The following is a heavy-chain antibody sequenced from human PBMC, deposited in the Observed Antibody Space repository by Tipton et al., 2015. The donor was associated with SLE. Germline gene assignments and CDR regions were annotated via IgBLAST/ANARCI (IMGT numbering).Heavy chain of an antibody. CDR3: ARQEVGAAAFDY. J-gene: IGHJ4*02. Sequence: GSLRLSCAASGFTFSNYAMSWVRQAPGKGLEWVSGISGSGGNTYYADSVKGRFTISRDNSKNTLYLQMNSLRSEDTAVYYCARQEVGAAAFDYWGQGTLVTVPS. V-gene: IGHV3-23*01. CDR2: ISGSGGNT. D-gene: IGHD1-26*01. CDR1: GFTFSNYA.